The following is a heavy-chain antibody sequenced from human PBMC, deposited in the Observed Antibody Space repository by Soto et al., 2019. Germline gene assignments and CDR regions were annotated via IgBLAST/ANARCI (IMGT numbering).Heavy chain of an antibody. Sequence: SETLSLTCTVSGGSISSGDYYWSWIRQPPGKGLEWIGYIYYSGSTYYNPFIKSRVTISVDTSKNLFSLKLSSMTAADAAVDYCSRCIAVDDLDAFDIWGQGTMVTVSS. D-gene: IGHD6-19*01. V-gene: IGHV4-30-4*01. CDR1: GGSISSGDYY. CDR2: IYYSGST. CDR3: SRCIAVDDLDAFDI. J-gene: IGHJ3*02.